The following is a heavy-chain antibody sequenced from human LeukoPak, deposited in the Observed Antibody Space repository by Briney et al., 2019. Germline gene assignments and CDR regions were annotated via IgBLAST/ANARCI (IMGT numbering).Heavy chain of an antibody. D-gene: IGHD6-13*01. V-gene: IGHV4-34*01. CDR2: INHSGST. CDR3: ARGGLAIAAAAFGS. CDR1: GGSFSGYY. J-gene: IGHJ5*02. Sequence: SETLSLTCAVYGGSFSGYYWSWIRQPPGKGLEWIREINHSGSTNYNPSLKSRVTISVDTSKNQFSLKLSSVTAADTAVYYCARGGLAIAAAAFGSWGQGTLVTVSS.